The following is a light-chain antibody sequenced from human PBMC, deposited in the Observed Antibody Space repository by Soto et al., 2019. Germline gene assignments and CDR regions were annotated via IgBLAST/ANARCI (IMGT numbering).Light chain of an antibody. CDR2: SAS. V-gene: IGKV3-15*01. CDR3: QQGHNRPLT. CDR1: QSISTE. J-gene: IGKJ2*01. Sequence: EIVMTQSPATLSVSPGERATLSCRASQSISTELAWYQQKPGQPPRLLIYSASTRATGVPARFTGSGSGSEFTLTSSGLQSEDFAVYYCQQGHNRPLTFGQGTRLEI.